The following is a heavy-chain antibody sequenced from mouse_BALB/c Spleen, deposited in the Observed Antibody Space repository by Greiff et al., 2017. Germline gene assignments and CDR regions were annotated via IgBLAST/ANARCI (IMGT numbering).Heavy chain of an antibody. D-gene: IGHD2-3*01. V-gene: IGHV3-6*02. J-gene: IGHJ3*01. CDR2: ISYDGSN. CDR1: GYSITSGYY. CDR3: ARALDGYPFAY. Sequence: LQESGPGLVKPSQSLSLTCSVTGYSITSGYYWNWIRQFPGNKLEWMGYISYDGSNNYHPSLKNRISITRDTSKNQFFLKLNSVTTEDTATYYCARALDGYPFAYWGQGTLVTVSA.